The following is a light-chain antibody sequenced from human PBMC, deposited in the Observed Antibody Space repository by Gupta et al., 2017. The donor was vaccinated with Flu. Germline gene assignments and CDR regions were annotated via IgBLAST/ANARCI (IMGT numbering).Light chain of an antibody. J-gene: IGKJ1*01. CDR1: QSVSSN. CDR3: QQYNNWPRT. V-gene: IGKV3-15*01. CDR2: GAS. Sequence: EIVMTQSPATLSGSPGERATLSCRASQSVSSNLAWYQQKPGQAPRLLIYGASTRATGIPARFSGSGSGTDFTLTISSLQSEDFAVYYCQQYNNWPRTFGQGTKVDIK.